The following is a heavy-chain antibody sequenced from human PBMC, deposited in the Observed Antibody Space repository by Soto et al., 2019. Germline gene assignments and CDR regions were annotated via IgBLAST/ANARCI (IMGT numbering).Heavy chain of an antibody. V-gene: IGHV3-15*07. D-gene: IGHD5-12*01. CDR1: GFTFSNAW. J-gene: IGHJ4*02. Sequence: GGSLRLSCAASGFTFSNAWMNWVRQAPGKGLEWVGRIKSKTDGGTTDYAAPVKGRFTISRDDSKNTLYLQMNSLKTEDTAVYYCTTDPYSGYDLARGGFVDYWGQGTLVTVSS. CDR2: IKSKTDGGTT. CDR3: TTDPYSGYDLARGGFVDY.